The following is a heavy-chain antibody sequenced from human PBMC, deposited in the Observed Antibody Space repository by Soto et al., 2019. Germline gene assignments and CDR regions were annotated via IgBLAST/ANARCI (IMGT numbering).Heavy chain of an antibody. V-gene: IGHV1-18*04. D-gene: IGHD2-2*01. J-gene: IGHJ6*02. Sequence: ASVKVSCKASGYTFTGYYMHWVRQAPGQGLEWMGWISAYNGNTNYAQKLQGRVTMTTDTSTSTAYMELRSLRSDDTAVYYCARGVVPAAISGMDVWGQGTTVTVSS. CDR3: ARGVVPAAISGMDV. CDR2: ISAYNGNT. CDR1: GYTFTGYY.